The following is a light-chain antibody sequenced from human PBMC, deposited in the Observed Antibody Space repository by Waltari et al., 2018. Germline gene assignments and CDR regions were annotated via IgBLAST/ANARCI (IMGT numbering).Light chain of an antibody. CDR2: GAS. CDR3: QQYDISPLT. Sequence: EIVLMQSPGTLSLSPGERAPLSCRASQTVRTTYLAWYQQKPGQAPTLLIHGASSRATGIPDRFSGSGSGTDFSLTISSLEPEDFAVYYCQQYDISPLTFGGGTKVEIK. V-gene: IGKV3-20*01. J-gene: IGKJ4*01. CDR1: QTVRTTY.